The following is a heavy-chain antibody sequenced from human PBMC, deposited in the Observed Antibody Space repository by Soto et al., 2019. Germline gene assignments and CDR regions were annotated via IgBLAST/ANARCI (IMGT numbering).Heavy chain of an antibody. D-gene: IGHD5-12*01. V-gene: IGHV4-31*03. CDR3: ARDKISGLFDY. CDR2: IYYSGST. Sequence: SETLSLTCTVSGGSISSGGYHWSWIRQHPGKGLEWIGYIYYSGSTYYNPSLKSRVTISVDTSKNQFSLKLTSVTAADTAVYYCARDKISGLFDYWGQGTLVTVSS. J-gene: IGHJ4*02. CDR1: GGSISSGGYH.